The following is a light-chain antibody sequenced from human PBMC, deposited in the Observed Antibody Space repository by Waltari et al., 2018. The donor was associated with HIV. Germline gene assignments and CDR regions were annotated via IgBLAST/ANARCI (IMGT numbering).Light chain of an antibody. CDR2: RNN. J-gene: IGLJ2*01. Sequence: QTVLTQPPSAAGTPGPRVTISCSGSSSNIGSTYVYWYQQLPGTAPKFLIYRNNQRPSGVPDRFSGSKSGTSASLAISGLRSEDEADYYCAAWDDSLSVVFGGGTKLTVL. CDR1: SSNIGSTY. V-gene: IGLV1-47*01. CDR3: AAWDDSLSVV.